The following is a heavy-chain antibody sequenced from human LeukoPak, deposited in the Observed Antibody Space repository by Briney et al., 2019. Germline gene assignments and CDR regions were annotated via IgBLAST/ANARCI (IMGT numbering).Heavy chain of an antibody. CDR1: GGSISSSSYY. CDR2: IYYSGST. J-gene: IGHJ5*02. D-gene: IGHD3-9*01. CDR3: AREVSLRYFDYSKGGFDP. Sequence: SETLSLTCTVSGGSISSSSYYWGWLRQPPGKGLEWIGSIYYSGSTYYNPSLKSRVTISVDTSKNQFSLKLSSVTAADTAVYYCAREVSLRYFDYSKGGFDPWGQGTLVTVSS. V-gene: IGHV4-39*07.